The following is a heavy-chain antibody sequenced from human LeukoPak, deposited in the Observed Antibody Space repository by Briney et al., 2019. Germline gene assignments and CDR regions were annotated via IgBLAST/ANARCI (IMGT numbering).Heavy chain of an antibody. CDR1: GGSISSYF. CDR2: ISYSGNT. D-gene: IGHD5-12*01. Sequence: SETLSLTCTVSGGSISSYFWSWLRQPPGKRLEWIGYISYSGNTDYNPSLKSRVTLSVDTSKNQFSLKLSSVTAADTAVYYCARGPTYVDIVATVIAPYFDYWGQGTLVTVSS. CDR3: ARGPTYVDIVATVIAPYFDY. J-gene: IGHJ4*02. V-gene: IGHV4-59*12.